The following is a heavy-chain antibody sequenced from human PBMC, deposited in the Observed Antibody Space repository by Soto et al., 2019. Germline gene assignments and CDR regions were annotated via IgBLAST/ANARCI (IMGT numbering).Heavy chain of an antibody. Sequence: PSETLSLTCTAFGGSISSYYWIWIRQPPGKGLEWIGYIYYSGSTNYNPSLKSRVTISVDTSKNQFSLKLSSVTAAVTAVYYCARGYCGGDCRSKMNWFDPWGQGTLVTVSS. J-gene: IGHJ5*02. V-gene: IGHV4-59*01. CDR2: IYYSGST. CDR1: GGSISSYY. D-gene: IGHD2-21*02. CDR3: ARGYCGGDCRSKMNWFDP.